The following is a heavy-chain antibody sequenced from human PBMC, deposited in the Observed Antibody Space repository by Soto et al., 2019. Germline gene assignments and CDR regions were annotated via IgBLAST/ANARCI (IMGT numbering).Heavy chain of an antibody. CDR2: MNPNSGNT. V-gene: IGHV1-8*01. D-gene: IGHD3-22*01. CDR3: ARGRFSRVIGYYYYGMYV. J-gene: IGHJ6*02. Sequence: SVKVSCKASGYTFTSYDINWVRQATGQGLEWMGWMNPNSGNTGYAQKFQGRVTMTRNTSISTAYMELSSLRSEDTAVYYCARGRFSRVIGYYYYGMYVWGHATTVTVAS. CDR1: GYTFTSYD.